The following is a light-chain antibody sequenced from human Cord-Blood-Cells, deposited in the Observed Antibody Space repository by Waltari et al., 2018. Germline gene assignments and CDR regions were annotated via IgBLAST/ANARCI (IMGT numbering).Light chain of an antibody. CDR2: EVS. Sequence: QSALTQPASVSGSPGQAITISCTGTSRDVGGYNYVSWYQQHPGKAPKPMIYEVSNRPSGVSNRFSGSKSGNTASLTISGLQAEDEADYYCSSYTSSSVVFGGGTKLTVL. CDR1: SRDVGGYNY. V-gene: IGLV2-14*01. CDR3: SSYTSSSVV. J-gene: IGLJ2*01.